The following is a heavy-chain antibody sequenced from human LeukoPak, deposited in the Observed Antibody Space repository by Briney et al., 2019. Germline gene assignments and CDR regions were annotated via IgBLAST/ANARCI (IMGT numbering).Heavy chain of an antibody. D-gene: IGHD6-19*01. CDR1: GFTFSGYG. V-gene: IGHV3-33*01. CDR2: IWYDGSNK. J-gene: IGHJ4*02. CDR3: AREGEWLAN. Sequence: GGSLRLSCAASGFTFSGYGMHWVRQAPGKGLEWVAVIWYDGSNKYYADSVKGRFTISRDNSKNTLYLQMNSLRAEDTAVYYCAREGEWLANWGQGTLVTVSS.